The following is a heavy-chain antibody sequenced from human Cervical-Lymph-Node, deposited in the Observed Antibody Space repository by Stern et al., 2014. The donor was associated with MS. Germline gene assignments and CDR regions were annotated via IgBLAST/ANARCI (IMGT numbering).Heavy chain of an antibody. CDR1: VGSISDFY. CDR2: IYSSGAT. V-gene: IGHV4-4*07. D-gene: IGHD4-17*01. Sequence: QVQLQESGPALVKPSETLSLTCPVSVGSISDFYWHWIRQPPGTGLEWVGLIYSSGATNYNPSVTGRVTMSVDTPKNQFSLKLTSLSAADTAVYYCARQTSVTSSLNFYYGMDVWGQGTTVTVSS. J-gene: IGHJ6*02. CDR3: ARQTSVTSSLNFYYGMDV.